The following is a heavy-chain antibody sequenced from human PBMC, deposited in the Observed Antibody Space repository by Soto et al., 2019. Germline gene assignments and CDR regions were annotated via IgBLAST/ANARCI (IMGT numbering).Heavy chain of an antibody. D-gene: IGHD3-10*01. V-gene: IGHV4-59*08. J-gene: IGHJ4*02. CDR3: ARRYGGAVDC. CDR2: IYFSGST. CDR1: GGSISNYY. Sequence: QVQLQESGPGLVKPSETLSLTCTVSGGSISNYYWSWIRQPPGKGLEWIGYIYFSGSTNYNPSLKSRVTLSVDTSKNPSSLKLSSVTAADTAVYYCARRYGGAVDCWGQGTLVTVSS.